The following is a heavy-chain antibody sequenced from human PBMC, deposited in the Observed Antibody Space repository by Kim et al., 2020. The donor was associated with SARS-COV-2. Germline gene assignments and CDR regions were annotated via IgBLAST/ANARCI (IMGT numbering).Heavy chain of an antibody. J-gene: IGHJ6*02. D-gene: IGHD7-27*01. V-gene: IGHV1-69*13. CDR3: ARITTNWVLYYGMDV. CDR1: GGTFSSYA. Sequence: SVKVSCKASGGTFSSYAISWVRQAPGQGLEWMGGIIPIFGTANYAQKFQGRVTITADESTSTAYMELSSLRSEDTAVYYCARITTNWVLYYGMDVWGQGTTVTVSS. CDR2: IIPIFGTA.